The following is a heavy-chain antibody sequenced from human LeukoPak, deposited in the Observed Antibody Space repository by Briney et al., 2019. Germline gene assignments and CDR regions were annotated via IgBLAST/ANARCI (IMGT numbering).Heavy chain of an antibody. CDR3: ARRGLVPAAIFPNHDAFDI. D-gene: IGHD2-2*01. CDR2: IYPGDSDT. J-gene: IGHJ3*02. V-gene: IGHV5-51*01. Sequence: GESLKISCKGSGYSFTSYWIGWVRQMPGKGLEWMGIIYPGDSDTRYSPSFQGQVAISADKSISTAYLQWSSLKASDTAMYYCARRGLVPAAIFPNHDAFDIWGQGTMVTVSS. CDR1: GYSFTSYW.